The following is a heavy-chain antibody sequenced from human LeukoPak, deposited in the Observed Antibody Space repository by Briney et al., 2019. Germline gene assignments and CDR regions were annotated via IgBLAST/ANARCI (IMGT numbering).Heavy chain of an antibody. CDR1: GFTFSSYA. CDR2: ISYDGSNK. V-gene: IGHV3-30-3*01. Sequence: GGSLRLSCAASGFTFSSYAMHWVRQAPGKGLEWVAVISYDGSNKYYADSVKGRFTISRDNSKNTLYLQMNSLRAEDTAVYYCARALGADYPLDYWGQGTLVTVSS. D-gene: IGHD4-11*01. CDR3: ARALGADYPLDY. J-gene: IGHJ4*02.